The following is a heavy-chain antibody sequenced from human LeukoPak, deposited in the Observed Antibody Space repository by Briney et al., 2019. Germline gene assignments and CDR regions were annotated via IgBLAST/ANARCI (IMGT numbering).Heavy chain of an antibody. CDR1: GYTFTSYG. J-gene: IGHJ4*02. D-gene: IGHD3-3*01. V-gene: IGHV1-18*01. Sequence: GASVKVSCKASGYTFTSYGISWVRQAPGQGLEWMGWISAYNGNTNYAQKLQGRVTMTTDTSTSTAYMELRSLRSDDTAMYYCARDVTYYDFWSGYYHFDYWGQGTLVTVSS. CDR2: ISAYNGNT. CDR3: ARDVTYYDFWSGYYHFDY.